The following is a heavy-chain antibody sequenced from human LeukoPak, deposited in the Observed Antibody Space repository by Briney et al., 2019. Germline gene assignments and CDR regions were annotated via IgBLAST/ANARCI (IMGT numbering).Heavy chain of an antibody. D-gene: IGHD5-12*01. Sequence: GSVKVSCKASGYTFTGYYMHWVRQAPGQGLEWMGWINPNSGGTNYAQKFQGRVTMTRDTSVSTAYMELSRLTSDDTAVYYCARASRWLRLTDLLDYWGQGTLVTVSS. V-gene: IGHV1-2*02. CDR3: ARASRWLRLTDLLDY. CDR2: INPNSGGT. J-gene: IGHJ4*02. CDR1: GYTFTGYY.